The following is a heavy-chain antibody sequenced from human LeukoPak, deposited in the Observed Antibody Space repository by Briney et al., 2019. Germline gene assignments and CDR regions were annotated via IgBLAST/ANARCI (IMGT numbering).Heavy chain of an antibody. D-gene: IGHD2-2*01. CDR3: ARSLVVVPAAVDY. CDR2: IYYSGST. V-gene: IGHV4-39*01. Sequence: TSETLSLTCTVSGGSISSSSYYWGWIRQPPGKGLEWIGSIYYSGSTYCNPSLKSRVTISVDTSKNQFSLKLSSVTAADTAVYYCARSLVVVPAAVDYWGQGTLVTVSS. CDR1: GGSISSSSYY. J-gene: IGHJ4*02.